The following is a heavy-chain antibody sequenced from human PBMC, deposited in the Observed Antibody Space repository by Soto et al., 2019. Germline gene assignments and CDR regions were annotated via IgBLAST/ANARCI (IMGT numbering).Heavy chain of an antibody. CDR2: ISWNSGSI. V-gene: IGHV3-9*01. D-gene: IGHD6-6*01. CDR1: GFTFDDDA. CDR3: AKDYSSSSTYYGMDV. Sequence: GGSLRLSCAASGFTFDDDAMHWVRQAPGKGLEWVSGISWNSGSIGYADSVKGRFTISRDNAKNSLYLQMNSLRAEDTALYYCAKDYSSSSTYYGMDVWGQGTTVTVSS. J-gene: IGHJ6*02.